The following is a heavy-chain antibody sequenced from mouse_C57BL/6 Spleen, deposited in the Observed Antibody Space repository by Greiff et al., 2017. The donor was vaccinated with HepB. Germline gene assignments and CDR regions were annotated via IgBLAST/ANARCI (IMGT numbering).Heavy chain of an antibody. Sequence: QVQLKQSGAELVMPGASVKLSCKASGYTFTSYWMHWVKQRPGQGLEWIGEIDPSDSYTNYNQKFKGKSTLTVDKSSSTAYMQLSSLTSEDSAVYYCARAAPGYAMDYWGQGTSVTVSS. J-gene: IGHJ4*01. CDR1: GYTFTSYW. CDR3: ARAAPGYAMDY. D-gene: IGHD4-1*01. CDR2: IDPSDSYT. V-gene: IGHV1-69*01.